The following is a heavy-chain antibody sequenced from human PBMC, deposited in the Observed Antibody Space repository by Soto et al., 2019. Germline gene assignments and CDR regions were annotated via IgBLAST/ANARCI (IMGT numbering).Heavy chain of an antibody. CDR2: ISSDGDIT. V-gene: IGHV3-64D*06. Sequence: GGALRLSCSASGFTFSEYSMHWVRQAPGKGLQYVSTISSDGDITYYADSVKGRFTISRDNSKNTLYLQMNSLRPEDTAVYYCVKVSTFYDILTGYYSTNFFDPWGQGTLVTVSS. D-gene: IGHD3-9*01. CDR3: VKVSTFYDILTGYYSTNFFDP. CDR1: GFTFSEYS. J-gene: IGHJ5*02.